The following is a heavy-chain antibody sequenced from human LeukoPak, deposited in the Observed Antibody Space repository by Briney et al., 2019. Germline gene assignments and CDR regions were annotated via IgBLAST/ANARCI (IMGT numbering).Heavy chain of an antibody. CDR1: GFTFDDYA. D-gene: IGHD3-22*01. CDR3: AKGPPSGYYRLDTGLTTGFYDY. J-gene: IGHJ4*02. CDR2: ISWNSGSI. V-gene: IGHV3-9*01. Sequence: GGSLRLSCAASGFTFDDYAMHWVRQAPGKGLEWVSGISWNSGSIGYADSVKGRFTISRDNAKSSLYLQMNSLRAEDTALYYCAKGPPSGYYRLDTGLTTGFYDYWGQGTLVTVSS.